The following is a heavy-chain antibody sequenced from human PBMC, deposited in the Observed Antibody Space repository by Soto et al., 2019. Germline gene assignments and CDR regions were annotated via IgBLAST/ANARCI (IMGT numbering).Heavy chain of an antibody. CDR1: GGSISSYY. CDR3: ARGIAVAGNFDY. CDR2: IYYSGST. D-gene: IGHD6-19*01. J-gene: IGHJ4*02. Sequence: NPSETLSLTCTVSGGSISSYYWSWIRQPPGKGLEWIGYIYYSGSTNYNPSLKSRVTISVDTSKNQFSLTLSSVTAADTAVYYCARGIAVAGNFDYWGQGTLVTVSS. V-gene: IGHV4-59*01.